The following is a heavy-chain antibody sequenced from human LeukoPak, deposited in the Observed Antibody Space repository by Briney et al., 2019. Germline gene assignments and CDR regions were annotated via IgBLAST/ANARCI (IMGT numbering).Heavy chain of an antibody. CDR2: IYKDGSVT. CDR1: GFTFSSSW. V-gene: IGHV3-74*01. D-gene: IGHD1-26*01. J-gene: IGHJ4*02. Sequence: PGGSLRLSCAASGFTFSSSWIHWVRHAQGKGLVWVSRIYKDGSVTDYAESVKGRFSISRDNAKNTLYLQMNSLRVEDTAIYYCVKVRGRARVGYFDYWGQGTLVTVSS. CDR3: VKVRGRARVGYFDY.